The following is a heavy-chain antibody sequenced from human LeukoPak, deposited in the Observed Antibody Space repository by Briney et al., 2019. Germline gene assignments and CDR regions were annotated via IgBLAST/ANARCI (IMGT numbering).Heavy chain of an antibody. CDR2: IIPIFGAA. Sequence: SVKVSCKASGGTFSSYAISWVRQAPGQGLEWMGRIIPIFGAANYAQKFQGRVTITADKSTGTAYLELSSLRSEDTAVYYCAGDFWSGSMDVWGKGTTVTVSS. CDR3: AGDFWSGSMDV. D-gene: IGHD3-3*01. V-gene: IGHV1-69*06. J-gene: IGHJ6*04. CDR1: GGTFSSYA.